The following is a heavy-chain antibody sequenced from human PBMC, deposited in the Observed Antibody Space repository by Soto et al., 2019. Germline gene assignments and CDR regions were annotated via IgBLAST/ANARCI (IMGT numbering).Heavy chain of an antibody. CDR2: IWYDGSNK. CDR3: ARDSYYATSGYYGCIDP. D-gene: IGHD3-22*01. V-gene: IGHV3-33*01. J-gene: IGHJ5*02. CDR1: GFTFGSYG. Sequence: GGSLSLSCAASGFTFGSYGMHWVRQAPGRGLEWVAVIWYDGSNKYYADSVKGRFTTSRDNSKNTLYLQMNSLRTDDTAAYYCARDSYYATSGYYGCIDPWGQGTLVTVSS.